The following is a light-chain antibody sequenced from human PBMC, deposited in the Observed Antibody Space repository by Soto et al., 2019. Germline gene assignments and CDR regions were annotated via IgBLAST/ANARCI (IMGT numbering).Light chain of an antibody. CDR2: KAS. J-gene: IGKJ5*01. CDR1: QTISSW. Sequence: DIQMTPSPSTLSGSVGDRVTITCRASQTISSWLAWYQQKPGKAPKLLIYKASTLKSGVPSRFSGSGSGTEFTLTISSLQPDDFATYYCQQTYTTPEITFGQGTRLEIK. CDR3: QQTYTTPEIT. V-gene: IGKV1-5*03.